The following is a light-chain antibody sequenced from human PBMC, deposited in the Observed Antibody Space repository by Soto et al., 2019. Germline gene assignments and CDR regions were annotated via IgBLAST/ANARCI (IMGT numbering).Light chain of an antibody. CDR3: FSYTSSGTYV. CDR2: EVS. CDR1: SSDVGNYKY. Sequence: QSALTQPASVSGSPGQSSTISCTGTSSDVGNYKYVSWYQQHPGKAPKLMIYEVSNRPSGVSNRFSGSTSGNTASLTISGLQAEDETDYYCFSYTSSGTYVFGNGTKLTVL. V-gene: IGLV2-14*01. J-gene: IGLJ1*01.